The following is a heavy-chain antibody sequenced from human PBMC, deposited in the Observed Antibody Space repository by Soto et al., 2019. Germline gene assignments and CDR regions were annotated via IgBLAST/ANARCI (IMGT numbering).Heavy chain of an antibody. J-gene: IGHJ6*02. D-gene: IGHD3-3*01. CDR3: ATWSGYYLGYYYYYGMDV. V-gene: IGHV1-46*01. CDR1: GYTFTSYY. CDR2: INPSGGST. Sequence: VASVKVSCKASGYTFTSYYMHWVRQAPGQGLEWMGIINPSGGSTSYAQKFQGRVTMTRDTSTSTVYMELSSLRSEDTAVYYCATWSGYYLGYYYYYGMDVWAKGPRSPSP.